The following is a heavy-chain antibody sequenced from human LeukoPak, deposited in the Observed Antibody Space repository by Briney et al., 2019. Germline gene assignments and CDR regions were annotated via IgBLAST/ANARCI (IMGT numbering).Heavy chain of an antibody. CDR3: ARAPYCSGGSCRYYYYYMDV. J-gene: IGHJ6*03. Sequence: SQTLSLTCTVSGGSISSGSYYWSWIRQPAGKGLEWIGRIYTSGSTNYNPFLKSRVTISVDTSKNQFSLKLSSVTAADTAVYYCARAPYCSGGSCRYYYYYMDVWGKGTTVTVSS. V-gene: IGHV4-61*02. CDR2: IYTSGST. D-gene: IGHD2-15*01. CDR1: GGSISSGSYY.